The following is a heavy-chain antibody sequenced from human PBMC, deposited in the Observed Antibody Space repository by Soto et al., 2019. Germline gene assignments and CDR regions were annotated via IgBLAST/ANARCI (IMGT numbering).Heavy chain of an antibody. J-gene: IGHJ5*02. V-gene: IGHV4-31*03. CDR1: GAALNSGNYY. CDR2: IYVTGAV. Sequence: TPSLTCSFSGAALNSGNYYWSWIRQVPGKGLEWIGHIYVTGAVDYNPSLRDRITISQDTSERQFSLNLRLVTAADTAVYYCARLRIATNNYKWFDPWGQGTLVNVSS. CDR3: ARLRIATNNYKWFDP. D-gene: IGHD2-21*01.